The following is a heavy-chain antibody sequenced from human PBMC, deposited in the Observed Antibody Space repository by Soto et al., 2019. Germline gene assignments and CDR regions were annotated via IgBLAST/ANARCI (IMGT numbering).Heavy chain of an antibody. CDR1: GFTFSSYA. CDR2: ISGSGGST. D-gene: IGHD4-4*01. Sequence: PGGSLRLSCAASGFTFSSYAMSWVRQAPGKGLEWVSAISGSGGSTYYADSVKGRFTISRDNSKNTLYLQMNSLRAEDTAVYYCAKAPPDCSNYFPYYFDYWGQGTLVTVSS. V-gene: IGHV3-23*01. J-gene: IGHJ4*02. CDR3: AKAPPDCSNYFPYYFDY.